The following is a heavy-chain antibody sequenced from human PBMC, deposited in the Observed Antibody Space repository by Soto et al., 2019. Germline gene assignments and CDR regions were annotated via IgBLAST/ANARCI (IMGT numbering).Heavy chain of an antibody. CDR2: INPNSGGT. D-gene: IGHD3-22*01. Sequence: ASVKVSCRASGYTFTSYYMHWVRQAPGQGLEWMGWINPNSGGTSYAQKFQGLVTMTRDTSISTAYMELSRLRSDDTAVYYCARVRFYDSSGYYPYPYYYGMDVWGQGTTVTVSS. J-gene: IGHJ6*02. V-gene: IGHV1-2*04. CDR1: GYTFTSYY. CDR3: ARVRFYDSSGYYPYPYYYGMDV.